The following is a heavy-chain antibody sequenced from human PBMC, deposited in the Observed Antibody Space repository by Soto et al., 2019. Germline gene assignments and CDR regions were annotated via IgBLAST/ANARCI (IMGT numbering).Heavy chain of an antibody. CDR2: IIPIFGTA. D-gene: IGHD6-13*01. J-gene: IGHJ4*02. Sequence: SVKVSCKASGGTFSSYAISWVRQAPGQGLEWMGGIIPIFGTANYAQKFQGRVTITADESTSTAYMELSSLRSEDTSVYYCARAPSQYSSSLHSDYWGQGTLVTVSS. V-gene: IGHV1-69*13. CDR3: ARAPSQYSSSLHSDY. CDR1: GGTFSSYA.